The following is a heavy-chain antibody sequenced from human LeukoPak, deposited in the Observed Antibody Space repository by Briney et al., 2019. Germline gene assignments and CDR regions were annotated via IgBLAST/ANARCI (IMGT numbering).Heavy chain of an antibody. D-gene: IGHD1-20*01. Sequence: SETLSLTCTVSGGSISSSSYYWGWIRQPPGKGLEWIGSIYYSGSTYYNPSLKSRVTISVDTSKNQFSLKLSSVTAADTAVYYCASIITGTAGDYYMDVWGKGTTVTVSS. CDR2: IYYSGST. V-gene: IGHV4-39*07. J-gene: IGHJ6*03. CDR1: GGSISSSSYY. CDR3: ASIITGTAGDYYMDV.